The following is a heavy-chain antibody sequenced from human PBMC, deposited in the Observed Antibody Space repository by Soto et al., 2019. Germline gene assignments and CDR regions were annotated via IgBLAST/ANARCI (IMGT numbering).Heavy chain of an antibody. CDR2: IFYTGST. CDR3: ATAARLRWGFDF. D-gene: IGHD4-17*01. CDR1: GDSINNNNYY. Sequence: PSETLSLTCSVSGDSINNNNYYWGWIRQPPGKGLEWIGNIFYTGSTFYNPSLKSRVTITIDTSKNNFSLELSSVTAADTAVYYCATAARLRWGFDFWGQGTLVTVS. V-gene: IGHV4-39*02. J-gene: IGHJ4*02.